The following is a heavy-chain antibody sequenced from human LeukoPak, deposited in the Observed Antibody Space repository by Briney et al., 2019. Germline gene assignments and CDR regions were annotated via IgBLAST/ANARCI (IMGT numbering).Heavy chain of an antibody. CDR3: ARDRLQSEHYGGLDY. Sequence: GGSLRLSCAASGFTFSNYGMHWVRQAPGKGLEWVAVIWFDGSNKYYADSVKGRFTISRDNSKNTLYLQMNSLRAEDTAVYYCARDRLQSEHYGGLDYWGQGTLVTVSS. CDR2: IWFDGSNK. CDR1: GFTFSNYG. J-gene: IGHJ4*02. V-gene: IGHV3-33*01. D-gene: IGHD4-17*01.